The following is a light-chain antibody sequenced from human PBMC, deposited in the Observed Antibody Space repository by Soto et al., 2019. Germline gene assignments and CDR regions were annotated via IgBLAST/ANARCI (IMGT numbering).Light chain of an antibody. J-gene: IGKJ2*01. CDR2: GTS. V-gene: IGKV3-20*01. CDR1: QSVSSNY. Sequence: DIVLTQSPGTLSLSPGERATLSCWASQSVSSNYLAWYQQKPGQAPRLLIYGTSSRATGIPDRFSGSGSGTDFTLTISRLEPEDFVVYYCQQYGSSPPYTFGQGTKLEIK. CDR3: QQYGSSPPYT.